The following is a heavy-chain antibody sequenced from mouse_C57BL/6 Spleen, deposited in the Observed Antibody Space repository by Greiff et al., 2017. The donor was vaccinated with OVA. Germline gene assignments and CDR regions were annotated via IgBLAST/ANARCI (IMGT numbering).Heavy chain of an antibody. Sequence: VQLQQSGPGLVQPSQSLSITCTVSGFSLTSYGVHWVRQSPGKGLEWLGVIWRGGSTDYNAAFISRLSISKDNSKSQVFFKMNSLQADDTAIYYCARNCGYYDDDSYYFDYWGQGTTLTVSS. V-gene: IGHV2-2*01. CDR3: ARNCGYYDDDSYYFDY. CDR2: IWRGGST. CDR1: GFSLTSYG. J-gene: IGHJ2*01. D-gene: IGHD2-4*01.